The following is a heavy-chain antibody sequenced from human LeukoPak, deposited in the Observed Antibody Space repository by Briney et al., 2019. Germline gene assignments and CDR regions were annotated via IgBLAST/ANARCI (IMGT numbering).Heavy chain of an antibody. V-gene: IGHV1-18*03. Sequence: ASVKVSCKASGYTFTSYGINWVRQAPGQGLEWMGWISAYNGNTNYAQKLQGKVTMTTDTSTSTASMELRSLRSDDLAVYYCARGEYYYDRSGTVINWFDPWGQGTLVTVSS. J-gene: IGHJ5*02. D-gene: IGHD3-22*01. CDR3: ARGEYYYDRSGTVINWFDP. CDR1: GYTFTSYG. CDR2: ISAYNGNT.